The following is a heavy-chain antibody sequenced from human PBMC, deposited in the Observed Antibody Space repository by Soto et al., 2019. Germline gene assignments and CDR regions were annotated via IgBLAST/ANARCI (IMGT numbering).Heavy chain of an antibody. J-gene: IGHJ6*02. CDR3: ARVGRMGHGMDV. CDR1: GFTFSSYW. D-gene: IGHD3-16*01. V-gene: IGHV3-74*01. Sequence: EVQLVESGGGLVQPGGSLRLSCAASGFTFSSYWMHWVRQAPGKGLVWVSRINSDGSSTSYADSVKGRFTISSDNAKNTLYLQMNSLRAEDTAVYYCARVGRMGHGMDVWGQGNTVTVSS. CDR2: INSDGSST.